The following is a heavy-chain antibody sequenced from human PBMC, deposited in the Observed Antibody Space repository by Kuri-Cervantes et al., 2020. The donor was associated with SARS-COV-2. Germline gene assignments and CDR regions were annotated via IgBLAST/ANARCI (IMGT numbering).Heavy chain of an antibody. CDR3: ARGHTSSSWDNWFDP. CDR1: GGTFSSYA. Sequence: TVTVSCKPSGGTFSSYAISWVRQAPGQGLEWMGGIIPIFGTANYAQKFQGRVTITADESTSTAYMELRSLSSDDTAVYYCARGHTSSSWDNWFDPWGQGTLVTVSS. J-gene: IGHJ5*02. CDR2: IIPIFGTA. V-gene: IGHV1-69*13. D-gene: IGHD6-13*01.